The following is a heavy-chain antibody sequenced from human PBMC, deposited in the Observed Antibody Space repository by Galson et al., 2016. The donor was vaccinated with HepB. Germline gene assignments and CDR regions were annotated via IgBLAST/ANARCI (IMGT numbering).Heavy chain of an antibody. V-gene: IGHV3-43*01. J-gene: IGHJ6*02. D-gene: IGHD3-3*01. CDR1: GFTFDDYT. CDR3: AKDRRSGRTDYYYYTYYYYYGMEG. CDR2: ISWDGGST. Sequence: LRLSCAASGFTFDDYTMHWVRQAPGKGLEWVSLISWDGGSTYYADSVKGRFTISRDNSKNSLYLQMNSLRTEDTALYYCAKDRRSGRTDYYYYTYYYYYGMEGWGQGTTVTVSS.